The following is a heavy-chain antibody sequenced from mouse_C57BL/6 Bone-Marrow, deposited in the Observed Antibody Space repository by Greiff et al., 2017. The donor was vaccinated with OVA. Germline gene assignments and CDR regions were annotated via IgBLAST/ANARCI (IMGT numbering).Heavy chain of an antibody. CDR3: ARGPSLLRRGDWFAY. CDR1: GYTFTSYW. J-gene: IGHJ3*01. V-gene: IGHV1-72*01. Sequence: VQLQQPGAELVKPGASVKLSCKASGYTFTSYWMHWVKQRPGRGLEWIGRIVPNSGGTKYNEKFKSKATLTVDKPSSTAYMQLSSLTSEDSAVYYCARGPSLLRRGDWFAYWGQGTLVTVSA. D-gene: IGHD1-1*01. CDR2: IVPNSGGT.